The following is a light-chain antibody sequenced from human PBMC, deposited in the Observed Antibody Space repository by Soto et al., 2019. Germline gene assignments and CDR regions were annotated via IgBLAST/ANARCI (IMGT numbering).Light chain of an antibody. Sequence: IVLTQSPDTLSVSPGERATLSCRASQSVSSNLAWYQQKPGQAPRLLIYGASTRAIGIPARFSGSGSGTEFTLTISSLQSEDLAVYYCQQYNYWPPWTFGQGTKVDIK. V-gene: IGKV3-15*01. J-gene: IGKJ1*01. CDR3: QQYNYWPPWT. CDR2: GAS. CDR1: QSVSSN.